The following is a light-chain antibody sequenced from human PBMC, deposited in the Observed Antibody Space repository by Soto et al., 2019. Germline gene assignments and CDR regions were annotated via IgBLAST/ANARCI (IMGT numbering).Light chain of an antibody. CDR2: AAS. Sequence: DIQMTQSPSSLSASVGDRVTITCRASQSISSYLNWYQQKPGKAPKLLIYAASSLQSGVPSRFSGSGSGTDFTLTISSLQPEDFATYYCQQSYGTRTFGQGTKVDI. CDR3: QQSYGTRT. CDR1: QSISSY. V-gene: IGKV1-39*01. J-gene: IGKJ1*01.